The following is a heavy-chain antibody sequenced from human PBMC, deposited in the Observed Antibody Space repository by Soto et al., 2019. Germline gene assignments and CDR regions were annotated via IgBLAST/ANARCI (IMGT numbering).Heavy chain of an antibody. CDR1: GGSFSSGGYY. J-gene: IGHJ5*02. CDR3: ARARIFWDQLSPSGHSFDP. D-gene: IGHD2-2*01. CDR2: IYYSGST. Sequence: SETLSLTCTVSGGSFSSGGYYWSWIRQHPGKGLEWIGYIYYSGSTYYNPSLKSRVTICVDTSKNQFSLKLSSVTAADTAVYYCARARIFWDQLSPSGHSFDPWGQGTLVTVSS. V-gene: IGHV4-31*03.